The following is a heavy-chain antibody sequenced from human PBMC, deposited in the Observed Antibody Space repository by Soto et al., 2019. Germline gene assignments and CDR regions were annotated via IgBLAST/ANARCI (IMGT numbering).Heavy chain of an antibody. Sequence: GASVKVSCKASGYTFTGYYMHWVRQAPGQGLEWMGWINPNSGGTNYAQKFQGWVTMTKDTSTSTAYMELSRLRSEDTAVYYCATDGLVATVVRRYYYYYGMDVWGQGTTVTVS. D-gene: IGHD5-12*01. J-gene: IGHJ6*02. CDR1: GYTFTGYY. CDR3: ATDGLVATVVRRYYYYYGMDV. V-gene: IGHV1-2*04. CDR2: INPNSGGT.